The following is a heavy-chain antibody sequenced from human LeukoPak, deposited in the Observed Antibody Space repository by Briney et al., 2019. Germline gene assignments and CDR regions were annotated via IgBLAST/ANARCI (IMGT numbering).Heavy chain of an antibody. D-gene: IGHD3-22*01. V-gene: IGHV3-23*01. CDR1: GFTFSSYA. Sequence: PGGSLSLSCAASGFTFSSYAMSCVRQAPGKALEWGSAISGSGGNIYYADSVKGRLTISRVNSQNTLYLQMNSLRAEDTAVYYFAKTWYYYDSSGYSESYYFDYWGQGTLVTVSS. CDR2: ISGSGGNI. J-gene: IGHJ4*02. CDR3: AKTWYYYDSSGYSESYYFDY.